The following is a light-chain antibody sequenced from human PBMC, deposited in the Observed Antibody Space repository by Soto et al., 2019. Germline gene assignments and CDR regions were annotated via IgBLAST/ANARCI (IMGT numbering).Light chain of an antibody. CDR3: QQRSDRGT. J-gene: IGKJ4*01. V-gene: IGKV3-11*01. Sequence: EIVLTQSPATLSLSPGERATLSCRVSQNVGNSVAWYQQRPGRAPRLLIYDTFNRATGIPARFSGSGSGTDFTLSISSLEPEDFAVYYCQQRSDRGTSGGGTKVEIK. CDR1: QNVGNS. CDR2: DTF.